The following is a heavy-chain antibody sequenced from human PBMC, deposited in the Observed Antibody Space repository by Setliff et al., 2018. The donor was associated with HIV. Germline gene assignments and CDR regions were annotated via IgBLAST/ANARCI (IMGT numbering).Heavy chain of an antibody. Sequence: PGESLKISCRGSGYNFASHWIAWVRQMPGKGLEWMGIIHPGDSDTRYSPSFQGQVTISADKSISTAYLQWSSLKASDTAMYYCARRPSSYNWFDPWGQGTLVTVSS. CDR2: IHPGDSDT. CDR1: GYNFASHW. J-gene: IGHJ5*02. D-gene: IGHD6-6*01. V-gene: IGHV5-51*01. CDR3: ARRPSSYNWFDP.